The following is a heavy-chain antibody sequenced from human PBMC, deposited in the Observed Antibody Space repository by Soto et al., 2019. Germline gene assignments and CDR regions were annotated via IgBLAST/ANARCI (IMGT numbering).Heavy chain of an antibody. CDR2: ISYDGSNK. CDR1: GFTFSSYA. J-gene: IGHJ4*02. CDR3: ARDGGTYYYILTGYPIDY. V-gene: IGHV3-30-3*01. D-gene: IGHD3-9*01. Sequence: QVQLVESGGDVVQPGRSLRLSCAASGFTFSSYAMHWVRQAPGKGLEWVAVISYDGSNKYYADSVQGRFTISRDNSKNTLYLQRNSLRAEDTAVYYCARDGGTYYYILTGYPIDYWGQGTLVTVSS.